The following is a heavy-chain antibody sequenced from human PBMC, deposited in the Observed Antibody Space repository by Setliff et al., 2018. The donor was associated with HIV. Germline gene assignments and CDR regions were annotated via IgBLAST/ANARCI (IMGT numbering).Heavy chain of an antibody. J-gene: IGHJ4*02. Sequence: GASVKVSCKASGYTFSSYGISWVRQAPGQGLEWVGWVSGYNGDTNYAQNLRGRVTVTTDTSTTTAYMELRGLTSDDTAMYYCARDPPGNPWFFDYWGPGTLVTVPQ. CDR2: VSGYNGDT. CDR1: GYTFSSYG. CDR3: ARDPPGNPWFFDY. D-gene: IGHD3-22*01. V-gene: IGHV1-18*01.